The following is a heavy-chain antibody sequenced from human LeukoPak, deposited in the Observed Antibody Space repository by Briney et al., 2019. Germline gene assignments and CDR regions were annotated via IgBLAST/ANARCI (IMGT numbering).Heavy chain of an antibody. CDR3: ARGPYRKGYCSGGSCYQNDY. D-gene: IGHD2-15*01. J-gene: IGHJ4*02. CDR2: INHSGST. V-gene: IGHV4-34*01. CDR1: GGSISSYY. Sequence: SETLSLTCTVSGGSISSYYWSWIRQPPGKGLEWIGEINHSGSTNYNPSLKSRVTISVDTSKNQFSLKLSSVTAADTAVYYCARGPYRKGYCSGGSCYQNDYWDQGTLVTVSS.